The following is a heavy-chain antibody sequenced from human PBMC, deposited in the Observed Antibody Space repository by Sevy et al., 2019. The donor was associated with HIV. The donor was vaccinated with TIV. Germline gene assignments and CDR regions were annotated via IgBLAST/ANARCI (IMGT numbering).Heavy chain of an antibody. Sequence: SETLSLTCTVSGGSISSNYWSWIRQPPGKGLEWIGYIYSSGSSYNPSLKCRVSISMDTSKNQFSLKLNSVTAADTAVYYCARSSGYSYGDFDYWGQGTLVTVSS. V-gene: IGHV4-59*01. D-gene: IGHD5-18*01. J-gene: IGHJ4*02. CDR1: GGSISSNY. CDR2: IYSSGSS. CDR3: ARSSGYSYGDFDY.